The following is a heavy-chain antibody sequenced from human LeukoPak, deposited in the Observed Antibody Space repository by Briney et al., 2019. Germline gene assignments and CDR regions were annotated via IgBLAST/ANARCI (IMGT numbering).Heavy chain of an antibody. V-gene: IGHV3-11*06. Sequence: TSGGSLRLSCAASGFTFSDYYMSWIGQAPGKGLEWVSYISSSSSYTNYADSVKGPFTISRDNAKHSLYLQMNSLRAEDTAVYYCAREDTAMVTYYFDYWGQGTLVTVPS. D-gene: IGHD5-18*01. J-gene: IGHJ4*02. CDR3: AREDTAMVTYYFDY. CDR2: ISSSSSYT. CDR1: GFTFSDYY.